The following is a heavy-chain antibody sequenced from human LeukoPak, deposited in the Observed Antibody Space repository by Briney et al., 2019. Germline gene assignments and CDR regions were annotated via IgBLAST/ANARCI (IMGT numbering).Heavy chain of an antibody. V-gene: IGHV1-2*02. CDR2: INPNSGGT. D-gene: IGHD6-6*01. Sequence: ASVKVSCKASEYTFTGYDMHWVRQAPGPGLEWMGWINPNSGGTHYAQTFQGRVTMTRDTSISTGYMELRRLRSDDTAVYYCARDAYRSSSLLDMDVWGQGTTVTVSS. CDR3: ARDAYRSSSLLDMDV. J-gene: IGHJ6*02. CDR1: EYTFTGYD.